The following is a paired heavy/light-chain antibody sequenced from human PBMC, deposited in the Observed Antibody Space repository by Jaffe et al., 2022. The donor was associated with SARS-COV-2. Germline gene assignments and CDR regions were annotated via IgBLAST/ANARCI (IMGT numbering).Light chain of an antibody. V-gene: IGLV1-44*01. CDR1: NSSVGFNT. CDR3: AAWDDNLNGWV. J-gene: IGLJ3*02. CDR2: RDY. Sequence: QSGLTQPPSASGTPGQRVTISCSESNSSVGFNTVNWYQQLPGTAPKLLIYRDYERPSGVPDRFSGSRSGTSASLAISGLQSEDEADYYCAAWDDNLNGWVFGGGTKLTVL.
Heavy chain of an antibody. Sequence: QVQLVESGGGSVKPGGSLRLSCAASGFTFRDYYMSWIRQAPGKGLEWLSYISSSGKTIYYADSVKGRFTVSRDNGKSSLYLQMNSLRAEDSAVYYCVREKFALGSYLGTYSKPLEHWGQGTLVTVSS. V-gene: IGHV3-11*01. CDR1: GFTFRDYY. D-gene: IGHD3-16*01. J-gene: IGHJ4*02. CDR2: ISSSGKTI. CDR3: VREKFALGSYLGTYSKPLEH.